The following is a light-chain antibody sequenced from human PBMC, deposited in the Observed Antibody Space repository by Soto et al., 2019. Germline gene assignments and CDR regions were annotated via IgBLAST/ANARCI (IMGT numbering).Light chain of an antibody. V-gene: IGLV2-14*01. CDR1: SSDVGAYNY. CDR2: EVT. CDR3: SSYRSSSSWL. Sequence: QLVLTQPASVSGSPGQSITISCTGTSSDVGAYNYVSWYQQHPGEAPKLMIYEVTNRPSGVSNRFSGSKSGNTASLTISGLQAEDEADYYCSSYRSSSSWLFGGGTKLTVL. J-gene: IGLJ3*02.